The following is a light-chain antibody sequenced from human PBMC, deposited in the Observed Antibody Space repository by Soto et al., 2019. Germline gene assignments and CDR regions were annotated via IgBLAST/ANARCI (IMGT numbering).Light chain of an antibody. V-gene: IGKV4-1*01. Sequence: DIVMTQSPDSLAVSLGERATINFKSSQSVLYSSNNKNYLAWYQQKPGQPPKLLIYWASTRESGVPDRFSGSGSGTDFTLTISSLQAEDVAVYYCQQYYSTSLTFGGGTKVDIK. J-gene: IGKJ4*01. CDR2: WAS. CDR3: QQYYSTSLT. CDR1: QSVLYSSNNKNY.